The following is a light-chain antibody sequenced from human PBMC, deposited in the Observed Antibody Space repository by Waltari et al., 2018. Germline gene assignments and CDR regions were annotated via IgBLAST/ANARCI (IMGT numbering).Light chain of an antibody. V-gene: IGKV1-5*03. CDR1: QSISSW. CDR2: KAS. CDR3: QQYNIPWT. J-gene: IGKJ1*01. Sequence: DIQMTQSPSTLSASVGDSVTITCRASQSISSWLAWYQQKPGKAPKLLIYKASSLESGGPSRFSGSGSGTEFTLTISSLQPDDFATYYCQQYNIPWTFGQGTKVEIK.